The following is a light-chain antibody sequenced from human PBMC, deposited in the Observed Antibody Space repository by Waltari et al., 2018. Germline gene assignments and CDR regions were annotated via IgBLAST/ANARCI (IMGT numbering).Light chain of an antibody. Sequence: QSALTQPPSASGSPGQSVTISCTGTSSDVGGYNYVSWYQQHPGKAPKLMIYEVSNRPSGLPDRFSGSKSGNTASLTVSGLQAEDEADYYCSSYAGSNNLGVFGGGTKLTVL. CDR2: EVS. CDR1: SSDVGGYNY. J-gene: IGLJ2*01. CDR3: SSYAGSNNLGV. V-gene: IGLV2-8*01.